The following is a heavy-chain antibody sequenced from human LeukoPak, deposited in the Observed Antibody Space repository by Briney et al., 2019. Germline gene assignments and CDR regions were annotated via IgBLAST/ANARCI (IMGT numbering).Heavy chain of an antibody. CDR2: INHSGST. V-gene: IGHV4-34*01. CDR3: ARGLAVAGTHYYSFYAMDV. J-gene: IGHJ6*02. CDR1: GVSFSGYY. Sequence: NTSETLSLTCAVDGVSFSGYYWSWLPQPPGKGLEWGGEINHSGSTNYNPSLKSRVTISVDTSKNQFSLKLSSVTAADTAMYYCARGLAVAGTHYYSFYAMDVWGQGTTVTVSS. D-gene: IGHD6-19*01.